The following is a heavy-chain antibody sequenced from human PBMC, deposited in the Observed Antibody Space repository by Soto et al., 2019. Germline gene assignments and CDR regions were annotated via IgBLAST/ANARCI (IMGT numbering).Heavy chain of an antibody. CDR3: AKDVKGSGSLPSYYYGMDV. CDR2: ISSTGGST. Sequence: VQLLESGGGLVQPGGSLRISCAASGFTFSRYAMSWVRQAAGKGLEWVSVISSTGGSTYYGDSLKGRFTISRDNSKNTLYLQMHSLRAEDTALYYCAKDVKGSGSLPSYYYGMDVWGQGTTVTVSS. J-gene: IGHJ6*02. D-gene: IGHD3-10*01. V-gene: IGHV3-23*01. CDR1: GFTFSRYA.